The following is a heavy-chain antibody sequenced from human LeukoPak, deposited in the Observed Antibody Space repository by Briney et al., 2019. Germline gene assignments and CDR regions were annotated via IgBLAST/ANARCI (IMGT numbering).Heavy chain of an antibody. CDR3: ARELTSDSSGYDAFHI. Sequence: GGSLRLSCTASGFSFSNYEMDWVRQAPGKGLELVSYISSSGGTIFYADSVKGRFTISRDNAKNSMYLQMSSLRAEDSAVYYCARELTSDSSGYDAFHIWGQGTPVTVSS. CDR2: ISSSGGTI. CDR1: GFSFSNYE. J-gene: IGHJ3*02. D-gene: IGHD3-22*01. V-gene: IGHV3-48*03.